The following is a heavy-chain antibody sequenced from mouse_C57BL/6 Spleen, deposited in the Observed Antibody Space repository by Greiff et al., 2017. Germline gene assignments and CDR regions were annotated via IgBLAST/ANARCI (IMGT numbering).Heavy chain of an antibody. Sequence: VQLQQSGPELVKPGASVKISCKASGYSFTGYYMHWVKQSSEKSLEWIGEINPSTGGTSYNQKFKGKATLTVDKSSSTAYMQLKSLTSEDSAVYYCARSGYYYGSSYPFFDYWGQGTTLTVSS. V-gene: IGHV1-43*01. J-gene: IGHJ2*01. CDR2: INPSTGGT. CDR1: GYSFTGYY. CDR3: ARSGYYYGSSYPFFDY. D-gene: IGHD1-1*01.